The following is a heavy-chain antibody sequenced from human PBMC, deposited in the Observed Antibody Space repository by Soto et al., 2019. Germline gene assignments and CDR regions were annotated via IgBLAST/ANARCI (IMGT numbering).Heavy chain of an antibody. J-gene: IGHJ4*02. CDR2: ISYDGSNK. CDR1: GFTFSSYA. Sequence: QVQLVESGGGVVQPGRSLRLSCAASGFTFSSYAMHWVRQAPGKGLEWVAVISYDGSNKYYADSVKGRFTISRDNSKNTLYLQMNSLRAEDTAVYYCARDGLEMAPGDYYRWGQGPLVTVSS. V-gene: IGHV3-30-3*01. CDR3: ARDGLEMAPGDYYR. D-gene: IGHD1-26*01.